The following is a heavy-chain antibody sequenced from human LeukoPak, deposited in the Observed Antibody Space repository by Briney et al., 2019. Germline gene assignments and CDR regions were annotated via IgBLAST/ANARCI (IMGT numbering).Heavy chain of an antibody. CDR1: GFIFSTYA. CDR2: ISSSSSTI. CDR3: ARDRLVRGVIGGFDP. Sequence: AGGSLRLSCAASGFIFSTYAMSWVRQAPGKGLEWVSYISSSSSTIYYADSVKGRFTIFRDNAKNSLYLQMNSLRAEDTAVYYCARDRLVRGVIGGFDPWGQGTLVTVSS. V-gene: IGHV3-48*04. J-gene: IGHJ5*02. D-gene: IGHD3-10*01.